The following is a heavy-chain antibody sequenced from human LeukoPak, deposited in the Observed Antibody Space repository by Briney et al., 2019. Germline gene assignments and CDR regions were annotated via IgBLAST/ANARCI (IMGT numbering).Heavy chain of an antibody. V-gene: IGHV3-23*01. CDR3: AKDDPLSGSYYGVVGY. D-gene: IGHD1-26*01. CDR1: GFTFSSYA. Sequence: PGGSLRLSCAASGFTFSSYAMSWVRQAPGKGLEWVSAISGSGGSTYYADSVKGRFTISRDNSKNTLYLQMNSLRAEDTAVYYCAKDDPLSGSYYGVVGYWGQGTLVTVSS. J-gene: IGHJ4*02. CDR2: ISGSGGST.